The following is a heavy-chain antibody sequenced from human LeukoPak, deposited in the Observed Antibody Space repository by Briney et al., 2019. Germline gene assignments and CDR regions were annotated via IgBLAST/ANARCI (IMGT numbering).Heavy chain of an antibody. V-gene: IGHV1-2*02. CDR3: ASTTFGVFSYYYMDV. CDR1: GYTFTGYY. Sequence: ASVKVSCKASGYTFTGYYMHWVRQAPGQGLEWMGRINPNSGGTNYAQKFQGRVTMTRDTSISTAYMELSRLRSDDTAVYYCASTTFGVFSYYYMDVWGKGTTVTISS. CDR2: INPNSGGT. J-gene: IGHJ6*03. D-gene: IGHD3-10*01.